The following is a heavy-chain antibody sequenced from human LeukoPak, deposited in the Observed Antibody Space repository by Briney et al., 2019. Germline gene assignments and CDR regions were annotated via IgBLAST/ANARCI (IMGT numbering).Heavy chain of an antibody. D-gene: IGHD1-1*01. J-gene: IGHJ4*02. CDR2: ISVSGNT. V-gene: IGHV3-23*01. CDR1: GFTLSSYA. CDR3: AKASNTWNYFDY. Sequence: GGSLRLSCAASGFTLSSYAMSWVRQGPGKGLEWVSAISVSGNTYHADSVKGRFTISRDNSKNTLSLQMNSLRAEDTAIYYCAKASNTWNYFDYWGQGTLVTVSS.